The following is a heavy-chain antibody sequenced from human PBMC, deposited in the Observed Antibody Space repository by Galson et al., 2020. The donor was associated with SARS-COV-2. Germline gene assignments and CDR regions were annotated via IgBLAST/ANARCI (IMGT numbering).Heavy chain of an antibody. J-gene: IGHJ4*02. CDR1: GFSLTTSGVG. D-gene: IGHD3-3*01. CDR3: AHSAPSSLTIFGVVIVKDYFDC. V-gene: IGHV2-5*01. Sequence: ESGPTLAKPTQTLTLTCTFSGFSLTTSGVGVGWIRQPPGKALEWLALIYWNDDKRYSPSLKSRLTITKDTSKNQVVLTMTNMDPVDTATYFCAHSAPSSLTIFGVVIVKDYFDCWGQGTLVTVSS. CDR2: IYWNDDK.